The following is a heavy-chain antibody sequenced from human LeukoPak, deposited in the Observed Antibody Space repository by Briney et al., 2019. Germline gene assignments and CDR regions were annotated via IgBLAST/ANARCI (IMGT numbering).Heavy chain of an antibody. D-gene: IGHD1-26*01. CDR3: TRLGYSGSLGDNH. V-gene: IGHV3-73*01. CDR2: IRSKANSYAT. Sequence: SGGSLRLSCAASGFTFSGSAMHWVRQASGKGLEWVGRIRSKANSYATAYAASVKGRFTISRDDSKNTAYLQMNSLKTEDTAVYYCTRLGYSGSLGDNHWGQGTLVTVSS. CDR1: GFTFSGSA. J-gene: IGHJ5*02.